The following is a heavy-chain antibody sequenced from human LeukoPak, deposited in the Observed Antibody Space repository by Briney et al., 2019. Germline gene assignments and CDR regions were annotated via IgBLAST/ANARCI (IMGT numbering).Heavy chain of an antibody. CDR3: ATLPVYAPGWYFDL. Sequence: GSSVKVSCKASGGTFGSYAISWVRQAPGQGLEWMGGIIPIFGTANYAQKFQGRVTITADESTSTAHMELSSLRSEDTAVYYCATLPVYAPGWYFDLWGRGTLVTVSS. V-gene: IGHV1-69*01. D-gene: IGHD5/OR15-5a*01. CDR2: IIPIFGTA. J-gene: IGHJ2*01. CDR1: GGTFGSYA.